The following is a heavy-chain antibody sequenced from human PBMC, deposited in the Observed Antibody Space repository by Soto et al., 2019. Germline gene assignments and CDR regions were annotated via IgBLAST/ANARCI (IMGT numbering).Heavy chain of an antibody. J-gene: IGHJ4*02. CDR2: IYSGGST. D-gene: IGHD6-19*01. Sequence: GGSLRLSCAASGFTVSSNYMSWVRQAPGKGLEWVSVIYSGGSTYYADSVKGRFTISRDNSKNTLYLQMNSLRAEDTAVYYCARDVYATTLAGREYYFDYWGQGTLVTVSS. CDR1: GFTVSSNY. V-gene: IGHV3-53*01. CDR3: ARDVYATTLAGREYYFDY.